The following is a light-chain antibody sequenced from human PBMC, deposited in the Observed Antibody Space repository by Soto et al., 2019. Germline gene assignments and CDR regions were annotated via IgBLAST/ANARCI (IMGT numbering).Light chain of an antibody. CDR3: FSYTFRSTLV. Sequence: QSALTQPASVSVSPGQSITISCTGTSSDVGGYNYVSWYQQHPGKAPKLIIYEVSSLPSGVSNRFSGSKSGNTASLTISGLQAEGEADYNCFSYTFRSTLVFRTGTKVTVL. CDR2: EVS. J-gene: IGLJ1*01. V-gene: IGLV2-14*01. CDR1: SSDVGGYNY.